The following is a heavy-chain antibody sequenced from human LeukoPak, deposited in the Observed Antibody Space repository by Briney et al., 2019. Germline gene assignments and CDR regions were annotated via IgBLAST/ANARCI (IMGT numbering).Heavy chain of an antibody. J-gene: IGHJ5*02. Sequence: GGSLRLSCAASGFTFSSYSMNWVRQAPGKGLEWVAVISYDGSNKYYADSVKGRFTISRDNSKNTLYLQMNSLRAEDTAVYYCARDRQWLVGGDWFDPWGQGTLVTVSS. CDR1: GFTFSSYS. V-gene: IGHV3-30*03. D-gene: IGHD6-19*01. CDR3: ARDRQWLVGGDWFDP. CDR2: ISYDGSNK.